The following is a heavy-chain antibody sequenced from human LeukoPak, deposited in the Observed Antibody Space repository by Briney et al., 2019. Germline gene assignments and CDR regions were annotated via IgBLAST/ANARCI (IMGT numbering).Heavy chain of an antibody. Sequence: GGSLRLSCTASGFTFGVNAMSWVRQAPGEGLEWVGFIRSKAYGGTTEYAASVKGRFTISRDDSKSIAYLQMNSLKTEDTAVYYCTRVSVAGSADYWGQGTLVTVSS. CDR3: TRVSVAGSADY. CDR2: IRSKAYGGTT. CDR1: GFTFGVNA. D-gene: IGHD6-19*01. J-gene: IGHJ4*02. V-gene: IGHV3-49*04.